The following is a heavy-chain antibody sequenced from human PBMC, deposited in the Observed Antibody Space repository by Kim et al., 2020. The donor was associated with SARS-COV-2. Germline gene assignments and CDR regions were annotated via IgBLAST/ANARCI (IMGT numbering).Heavy chain of an antibody. V-gene: IGHV3-23*01. J-gene: IGHJ3*02. Sequence: GGSLRLSCAASGFTFSSYAMSWVRQAPGKGLEWVSAISGSGGSTYYADSVKGRFTISRDNSKNTLYLQMNSLRAEDTAVYYCAKDIAGGYSYGRAFSDAFDIWGQGTMVTVSS. CDR2: ISGSGGST. CDR3: AKDIAGGYSYGRAFSDAFDI. CDR1: GFTFSSYA. D-gene: IGHD5-18*01.